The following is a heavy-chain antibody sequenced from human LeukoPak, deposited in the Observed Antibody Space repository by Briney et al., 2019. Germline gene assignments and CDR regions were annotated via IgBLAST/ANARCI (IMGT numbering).Heavy chain of an antibody. CDR3: ARALYPGAFDI. CDR2: IYSCGST. Sequence: GGSLRLSCAASGFTVSSNYMSWVRQAPGKGLEGVSVIYSCGSTYYADSVKGRFTISRDNSKNTLYLEMNSLRAEATAVYYCARALYPGAFDIWGQGTMVTVSS. J-gene: IGHJ3*02. CDR1: GFTVSSNY. V-gene: IGHV3-53*01. D-gene: IGHD2-2*02.